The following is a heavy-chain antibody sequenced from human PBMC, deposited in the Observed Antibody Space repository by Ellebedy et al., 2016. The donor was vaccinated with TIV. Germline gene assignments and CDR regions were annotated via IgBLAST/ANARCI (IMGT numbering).Heavy chain of an antibody. Sequence: PGGSLRLSCAASGFTVSSNYMSWVRRAPGQGLGWVSVIYGGGNTDYAEHVEGRFTISRDNSKNTVYLQMNSLRAEDTAVYYCARARGWYGSDGMYVWGEGTTVTVSS. CDR2: IYGGGNT. J-gene: IGHJ6*04. CDR3: ARARGWYGSDGMYV. V-gene: IGHV3-53*01. D-gene: IGHD6-19*01. CDR1: GFTVSSNY.